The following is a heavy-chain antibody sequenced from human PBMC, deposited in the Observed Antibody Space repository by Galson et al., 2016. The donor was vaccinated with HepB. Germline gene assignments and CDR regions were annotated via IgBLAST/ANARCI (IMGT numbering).Heavy chain of an antibody. V-gene: IGHV4-31*03. Sequence: TLSLTCTVSGGSISSGGYYWSWIRQHPGKGLEWIGYIYHSGSTYYNPSLKSRVTITVDTSKTQFSLKLSSVTAADTAVYYCARGDYGDNNWFDPWGQGTLVTVSS. CDR1: GGSISSGGYY. CDR3: ARGDYGDNNWFDP. D-gene: IGHD4-17*01. J-gene: IGHJ5*02. CDR2: IYHSGST.